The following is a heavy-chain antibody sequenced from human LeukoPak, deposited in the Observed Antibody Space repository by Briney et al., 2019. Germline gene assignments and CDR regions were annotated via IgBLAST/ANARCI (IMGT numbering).Heavy chain of an antibody. J-gene: IGHJ4*02. Sequence: GGSLRLSCAASGFTFRTYAMHWVRLPPGRGLEWVAVISYDGSDKSYADSVKGRFTISRDNSKNTLYLQMNSLRPEDTAVYYCAKDRVVFNWNYAYYFDDWGQGTLVTVSS. CDR3: AKDRVVFNWNYAYYFDD. D-gene: IGHD1-7*01. V-gene: IGHV3-30*18. CDR1: GFTFRTYA. CDR2: ISYDGSDK.